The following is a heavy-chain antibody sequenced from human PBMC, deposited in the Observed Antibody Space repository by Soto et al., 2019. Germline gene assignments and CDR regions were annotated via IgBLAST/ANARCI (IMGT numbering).Heavy chain of an antibody. CDR3: AKVWDEDGYCSRTSCLYYFHH. D-gene: IGHD2-2*03. Sequence: EVQLLESGGGLVQPGGSLRLSCEASGFTFSTSAMSWVRQAPGKGLEWVSTISDSGSTYYADSVKGRFTISRDNSTNTLYLQMNSLRAEDTAVFYCAKVWDEDGYCSRTSCLYYFHHWGQGTLVTVSS. CDR1: GFTFSTSA. J-gene: IGHJ4*02. CDR2: ISDSGST. V-gene: IGHV3-23*01.